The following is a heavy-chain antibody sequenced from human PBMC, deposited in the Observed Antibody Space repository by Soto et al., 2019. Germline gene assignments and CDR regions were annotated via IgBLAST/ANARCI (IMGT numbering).Heavy chain of an antibody. Sequence: SQTLSLTCAISGDSVSSNSAAWNWIRQSPSRGLEWLGRTYYRSKWYNDYAVSVKSRITINPDTSKNQFSLQLNSVTPEDAAVYYCAREWGGYCSSTSCYTYRIVYYYGMDVWGQGTTVTVSS. CDR1: GDSVSSNSAA. CDR2: TYYRSKWYN. V-gene: IGHV6-1*01. D-gene: IGHD2-2*02. J-gene: IGHJ6*02. CDR3: AREWGGYCSSTSCYTYRIVYYYGMDV.